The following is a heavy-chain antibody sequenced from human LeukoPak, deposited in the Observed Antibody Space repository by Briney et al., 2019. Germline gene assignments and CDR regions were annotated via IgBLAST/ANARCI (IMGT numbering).Heavy chain of an antibody. J-gene: IGHJ4*02. CDR2: INYSGTT. CDR1: GGSISDYY. V-gene: IGHV4-59*05. D-gene: IGHD5-24*01. Sequence: SETLSLTCTVSGGSISDYYWSWIRQPPGKGLEWIASINYSGTTYYNPSLKSRVTISEDRSKNQFSLKLSSVTAADTAVYYCARLRDGRWLLEYWGQGTLVTVSS. CDR3: ARLRDGRWLLEY.